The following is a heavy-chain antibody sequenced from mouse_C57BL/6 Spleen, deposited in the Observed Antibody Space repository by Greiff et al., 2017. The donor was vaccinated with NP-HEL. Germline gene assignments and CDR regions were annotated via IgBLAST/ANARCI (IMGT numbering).Heavy chain of an antibody. Sequence: QVQLQQPGAELVKPGASVKLSCKASGYTFTSYWMQWVKRRPGQGLEWIGEIDPSDSYTNYNQKFKGKATLTVDTSSSTAYMQLSSLTSEDSAVYYCARRSNYLYYYAMDYWGQGTAVTVSS. CDR3: ARRSNYLYYYAMDY. J-gene: IGHJ4*01. D-gene: IGHD2-5*01. V-gene: IGHV1-50*01. CDR1: GYTFTSYW. CDR2: IDPSDSYT.